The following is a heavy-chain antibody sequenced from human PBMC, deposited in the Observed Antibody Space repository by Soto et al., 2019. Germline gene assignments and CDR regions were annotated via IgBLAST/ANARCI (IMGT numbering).Heavy chain of an antibody. V-gene: IGHV1-69*01. J-gene: IGHJ6*02. CDR2: IIPIFGTA. D-gene: IGHD4-17*01. CDR1: GDTFNTFA. CDR3: ATGLTFDYGDREGISYYALDV. Sequence: QVQLVQSGAEVKKPGSSVKVSCKASGDTFNTFAISWVRQAPGQGLEWMGGIIPIFGTAKYAQNFQGTVTIPADESTRTAYLELTSLRSDDTAVFYCATGLTFDYGDREGISYYALDVWGQWTTVTVSS.